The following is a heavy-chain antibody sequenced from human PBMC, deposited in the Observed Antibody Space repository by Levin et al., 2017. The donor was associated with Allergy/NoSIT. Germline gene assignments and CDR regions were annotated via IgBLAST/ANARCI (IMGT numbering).Heavy chain of an antibody. D-gene: IGHD1-1*01. J-gene: IGHJ4*02. Sequence: LRLSCTVSGDSISIGGYYWTWTRQHPGRGLEWIGYIYHDGGTYYNPSLKSRVIISMDTSKNQFSLKVSSVTAADTAVYYCARELIQRGFDYWGQGTLVTVSS. CDR3: ARELIQRGFDY. CDR1: GDSISIGGYY. CDR2: IYHDGGT. V-gene: IGHV4-31*03.